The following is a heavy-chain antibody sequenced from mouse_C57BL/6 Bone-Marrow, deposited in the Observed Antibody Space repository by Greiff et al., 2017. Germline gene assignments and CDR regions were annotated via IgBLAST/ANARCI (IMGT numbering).Heavy chain of an antibody. CDR3: ARGIYDGFLWFAY. Sequence: VQVVESGAELAKPGASVKLSCKASGYTFTSYWMHWVKQRPGQGLEWIGYINPSSGYTKYNQKFKDKATLTADKSSSTACMQLISLTYEDSAVYYSARGIYDGFLWFAYWGQGTLVTVSA. CDR1: GYTFTSYW. V-gene: IGHV1-7*01. CDR2: INPSSGYT. J-gene: IGHJ3*01. D-gene: IGHD2-3*01.